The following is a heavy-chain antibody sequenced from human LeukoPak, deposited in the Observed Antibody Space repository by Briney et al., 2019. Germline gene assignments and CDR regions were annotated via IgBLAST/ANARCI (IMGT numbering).Heavy chain of an antibody. V-gene: IGHV1-69*13. CDR1: GGTFSSYA. CDR2: IIPIFGTA. CDR3: ARNYCSSTSCENYYYYGMDV. J-gene: IGHJ6*02. D-gene: IGHD2-2*01. Sequence: ASVKVSCKASGGTFSSYAISWVRQAPGQGLEWMGGIIPIFGTANYGQKFQGRVTITADESTSTAYMELSSLRSEDTAVYYCARNYCSSTSCENYYYYGMDVWGQGTTVTVSS.